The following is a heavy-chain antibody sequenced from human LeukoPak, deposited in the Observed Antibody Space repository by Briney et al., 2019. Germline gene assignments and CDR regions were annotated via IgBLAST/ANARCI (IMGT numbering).Heavy chain of an antibody. CDR2: ISSSSRTI. CDR1: GFTFSTYS. V-gene: IGHV3-48*01. Sequence: GGSLRLSCAASGFTFSTYSMNWVRQAPGEGLEWVSYISSSSRTIYYADSVKGRFTISRDNAKNSLYLQMNSLRAEDTAVYYCARGDGYDFWSGYYTGINAFDIWGQGTMVTVSS. CDR3: ARGDGYDFWSGYYTGINAFDI. D-gene: IGHD3-3*01. J-gene: IGHJ3*02.